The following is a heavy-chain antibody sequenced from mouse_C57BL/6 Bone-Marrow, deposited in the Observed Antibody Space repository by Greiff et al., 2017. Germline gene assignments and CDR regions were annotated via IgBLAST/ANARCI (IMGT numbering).Heavy chain of an antibody. CDR1: GYTFTSSW. CDR2: IDPNSDGT. J-gene: IGHJ2*01. CDR3: TRSRITTIEDYVDY. D-gene: IGHD1-1*01. Sequence: QVQLQQPGAELVKPGASVKLSCKASGYTFTSSWMHWVKQRPGRGLEWIGRIDPNSDGTKYNEKFKSKATLTVDKPSSTAYMQLSSLTSEDSAVYYGTRSRITTIEDYVDYWGQGTTRTVAS. V-gene: IGHV1-72*01.